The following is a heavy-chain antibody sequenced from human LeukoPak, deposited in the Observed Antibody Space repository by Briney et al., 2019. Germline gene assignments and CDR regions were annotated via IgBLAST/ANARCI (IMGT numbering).Heavy chain of an antibody. V-gene: IGHV3-74*01. CDR2: INSDGSST. J-gene: IGHJ5*02. Sequence: PGGSLRLSCAASGFTFSSYAMSWVSQAPGKGLVWVSRINSDGSSTSYADSVKGRFTISRDNAKNTLYLQMNSLRAEDTAVYYCAKDFWPVPPTVTPPGVGGGIDPWGQGTLVTVSS. D-gene: IGHD4-11*01. CDR1: GFTFSSYA. CDR3: AKDFWPVPPTVTPPGVGGGIDP.